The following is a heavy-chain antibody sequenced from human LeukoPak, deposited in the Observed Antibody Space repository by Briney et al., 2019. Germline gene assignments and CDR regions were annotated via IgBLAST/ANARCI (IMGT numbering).Heavy chain of an antibody. D-gene: IGHD2-8*01. CDR3: VSPKTNGWFDS. CDR2: IYHSGST. Sequence: SETLSLTCAVSGGSISSSNWWSWVRQPPGKGLEWIGEIYHSGSTNYNPSLKSRVTISVDKSKNQFSLKLRSVTAADTAVYYCVSPKTNGWFDSWGQGSLVTVSS. CDR1: GGSISSSNW. V-gene: IGHV4-4*02. J-gene: IGHJ5*01.